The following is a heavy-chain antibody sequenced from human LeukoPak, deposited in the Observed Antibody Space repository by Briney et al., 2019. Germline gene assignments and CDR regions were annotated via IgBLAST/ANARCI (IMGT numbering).Heavy chain of an antibody. Sequence: GGSLRLSCAASGFTFSTYAMSWVRQAPGKGLEWVSGISGSGGSTYYADSVKGRFTISRDNSKNTLYLQMNSLRAEDAALYYYAKPMVTTSGYYFDYWGPGTLVTVSS. CDR2: ISGSGGST. CDR3: AKPMVTTSGYYFDY. CDR1: GFTFSTYA. V-gene: IGHV3-23*01. J-gene: IGHJ4*02. D-gene: IGHD4-17*01.